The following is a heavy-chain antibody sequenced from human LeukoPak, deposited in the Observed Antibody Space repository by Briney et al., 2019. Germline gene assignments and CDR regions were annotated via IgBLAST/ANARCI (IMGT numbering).Heavy chain of an antibody. CDR1: GGSFSGYY. V-gene: IGHV4-34*01. CDR3: ARVSAVTTYYYYYMDV. CDR2: INHSGST. D-gene: IGHD4-11*01. J-gene: IGHJ6*03. Sequence: PSETLSLTCAVYGGSFSGYYWNWTRQPPGKGLEWIGEINHSGSTNYNPSLKSRVTISVDTSKNQFSLKLSSVTAADTAVYYCARVSAVTTYYYYYMDVWGKGTTVTVSS.